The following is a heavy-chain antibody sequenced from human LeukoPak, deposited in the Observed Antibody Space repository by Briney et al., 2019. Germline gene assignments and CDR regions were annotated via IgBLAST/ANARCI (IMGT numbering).Heavy chain of an antibody. J-gene: IGHJ5*02. CDR3: ARDPSKAGMDWFDP. V-gene: IGHV4-4*07. Sequence: SSGTLSLTCTVSGGSISSYYWSWIRQPAGKGLEWIGRIYTSGSTNYNPSLKSRVTMSVDTSKNQFSLKLSSVTAADTAVYYCARDPSKAGMDWFDPWGQGTLVTVSS. CDR2: IYTSGST. D-gene: IGHD6-19*01. CDR1: GGSISSYY.